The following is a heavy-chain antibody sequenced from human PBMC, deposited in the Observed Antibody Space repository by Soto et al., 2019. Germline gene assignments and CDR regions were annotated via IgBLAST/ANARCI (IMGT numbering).Heavy chain of an antibody. CDR2: TYYRSIWQT. Sequence: QVQLQQSGPGLVKPSQTLSVTCAICGDSVSSNDAVWNWIRQSPSIGLEWLGRTYYRSIWQTEYAVSVKGRMTINPDASKNQFSLQLISVTPEDTAMYYCARFVGNSWLDHWGQGMLVTVSA. CDR1: GDSVSSNDAV. CDR3: ARFVGNSWLDH. J-gene: IGHJ5*02. V-gene: IGHV6-1*01.